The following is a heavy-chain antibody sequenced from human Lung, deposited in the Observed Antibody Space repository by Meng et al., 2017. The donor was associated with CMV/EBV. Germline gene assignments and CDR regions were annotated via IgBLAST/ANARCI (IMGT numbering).Heavy chain of an antibody. J-gene: IGHJ4*02. CDR3: ARYYDFWSGYQVANYYFDY. Sequence: ESXKISXAASGFTFSSYSMNWVRQAPGKGLEWVSSISSSSSYIYYADSVKGRFTISRDNAKNSLYLQMNSLRAEDTAVYYCARYYDFWSGYQVANYYFDYWDEGXLVTVSS. D-gene: IGHD3-3*01. CDR2: ISSSSSYI. CDR1: GFTFSSYS. V-gene: IGHV3-21*01.